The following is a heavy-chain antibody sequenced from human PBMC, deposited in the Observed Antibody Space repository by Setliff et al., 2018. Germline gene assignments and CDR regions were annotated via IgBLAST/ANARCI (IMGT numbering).Heavy chain of an antibody. V-gene: IGHV4-4*07. D-gene: IGHD6-19*01. CDR3: AREQWLDPPGYYYMDV. J-gene: IGHJ6*03. Sequence: PSETLSLTCAVYGESFSAYYCSWIRQPAGKGLEWIGHIYIGGSANYNPSLKSRVTMSIDTSKNQFSLKLNSVTAADMAVYYCAREQWLDPPGYYYMDVWAKGTTVTVSS. CDR1: GESFSAYY. CDR2: IYIGGSA.